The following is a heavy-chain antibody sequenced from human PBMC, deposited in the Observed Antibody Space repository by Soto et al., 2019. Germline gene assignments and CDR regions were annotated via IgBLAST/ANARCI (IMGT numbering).Heavy chain of an antibody. CDR3: ANDKAHVGLRPYYFDY. CDR2: ISWNGGSI. Sequence: EVQLVESGGGLVQPGRSLRLSCAASGFTFDDYAMHWVRQAPGKGLEWVSGISWNGGSIGYADSVKGRFTISRDNAKNFLYLQINSLRAEDTALYYRANDKAHVGLRPYYFDYWGQGTLVTVSS. CDR1: GFTFDDYA. D-gene: IGHD4-17*01. J-gene: IGHJ4*02. V-gene: IGHV3-9*01.